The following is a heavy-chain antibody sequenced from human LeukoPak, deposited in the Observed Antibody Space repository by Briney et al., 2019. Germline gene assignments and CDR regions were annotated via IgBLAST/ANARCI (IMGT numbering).Heavy chain of an antibody. J-gene: IGHJ4*02. CDR1: GYSISSASY. CDR2: IYHSGSP. CDR3: ARPISSQGYFGVVID. V-gene: IGHV4-38-2*01. D-gene: IGHD3-3*01. Sequence: SETLSLTCAVSGYSISSASYWGWIRQPPGKGLEWIGNIYHSGSPYYNPSLKSRVTISVDTSKNQFSLMLSSVTAADTAVYYCARPISSQGYFGVVIDWGQGTLVTVSS.